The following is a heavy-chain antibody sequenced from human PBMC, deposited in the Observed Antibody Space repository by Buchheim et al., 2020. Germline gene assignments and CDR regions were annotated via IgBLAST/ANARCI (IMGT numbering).Heavy chain of an antibody. CDR2: INNSGGRT. Sequence: EVQLLESGGGLVQPGGSLRLSCAASGFTFSSYAMSWVRQAPGKGLEWVSSINNSGGRTYYADSVKGRFTISRDNSKNTVFLQMNTLRAEDTAVYYCAKHSGRWFGELSHSGVYYYYGMDVWGQGTT. CDR3: AKHSGRWFGELSHSGVYYYYGMDV. J-gene: IGHJ6*02. CDR1: GFTFSSYA. D-gene: IGHD3-10*01. V-gene: IGHV3-23*01.